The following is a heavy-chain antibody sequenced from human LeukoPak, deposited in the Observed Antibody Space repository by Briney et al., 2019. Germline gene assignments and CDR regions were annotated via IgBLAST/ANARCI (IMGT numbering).Heavy chain of an antibody. V-gene: IGHV1-18*01. J-gene: IGHJ6*03. CDR2: ISAYNGNT. CDR1: GYTFTSYG. Sequence: GASVKVSCKASGYTFTSYGISWVRQAPGQGLEWMGWISAYNGNTNYAQKLQGRVTMTTDTSTSTAYMELRSLRSDDTAVYYCASTSGAGTNYYYYMDVWGKGTTVTISS. CDR3: ASTSGAGTNYYYYMDV. D-gene: IGHD6-13*01.